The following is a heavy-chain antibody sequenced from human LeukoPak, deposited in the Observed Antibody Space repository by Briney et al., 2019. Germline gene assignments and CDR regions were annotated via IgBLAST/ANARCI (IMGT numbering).Heavy chain of an antibody. CDR2: ISPSGSST. CDR1: GFTFSSYT. D-gene: IGHD6-19*01. V-gene: IGHV3-21*01. J-gene: IGHJ5*02. CDR3: GRDFLGEAGAGVP. Sequence: PGGPLRLSCTPSGFTFSSYTMNWVRQTPGKGLEWASSISPSGSSTWHADSAKGRFTISRDNAKNSVHLQMTNLRVDDTAVYYCGRDFLGEAGAGVPWCQGILVTVSS.